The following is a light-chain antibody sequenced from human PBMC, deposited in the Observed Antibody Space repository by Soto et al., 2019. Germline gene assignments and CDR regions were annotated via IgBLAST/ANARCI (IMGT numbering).Light chain of an antibody. V-gene: IGLV1-47*02. J-gene: IGLJ1*01. CDR2: NNN. Sequence: QSVLTQPPSASGAPGQRFIISCSGSSSNLGSNYVYWLQQLPGTAPKLLMYNNNERPSGVPDRISASKSGTSASLAISGLRSEDDADYYCGAWDGRRSVYVFGTGTKVTVL. CDR1: SSNLGSNY. CDR3: GAWDGRRSVYV.